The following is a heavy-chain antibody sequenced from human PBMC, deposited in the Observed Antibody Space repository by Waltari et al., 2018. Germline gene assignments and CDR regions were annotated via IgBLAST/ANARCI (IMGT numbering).Heavy chain of an antibody. J-gene: IGHJ4*02. Sequence: EVQLVESGGGLVQPGGSLRLSCAASGFTVSSNYMSWVRQAPGKGLEWVSVIYSGGSTYYADSVKGRFTISRDNAKNTLYLQMNSLRAEDTAVYYCARAAGSSSWYVGDFDYWGQGTLVTVSS. CDR3: ARAAGSSSWYVGDFDY. V-gene: IGHV3-66*01. CDR1: GFTVSSNY. D-gene: IGHD6-13*01. CDR2: IYSGGST.